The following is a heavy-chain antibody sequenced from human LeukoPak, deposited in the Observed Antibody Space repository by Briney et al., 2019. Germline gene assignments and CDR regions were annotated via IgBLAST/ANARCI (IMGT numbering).Heavy chain of an antibody. V-gene: IGHV4-30-4*08. CDR2: IYYSGST. D-gene: IGHD3-22*01. Sequence: SQTLSLTCTVSGGSISSGDYYWSWIRQPPGKGLEWIGYIYYSGSTYYNPSLKSRVTISVDTSKNQFSLKLSSVTAADTAVYYCARDLGHYDSSGYFYYWGQGTLVTVSS. J-gene: IGHJ4*02. CDR1: GGSISSGDYY. CDR3: ARDLGHYDSSGYFYY.